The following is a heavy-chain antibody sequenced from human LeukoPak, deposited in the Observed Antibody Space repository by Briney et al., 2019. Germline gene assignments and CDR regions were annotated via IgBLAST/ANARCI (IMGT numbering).Heavy chain of an antibody. D-gene: IGHD1-1*01. CDR1: GGSISSYY. Sequence: SETLSLTCTVSGGSISSYYWSWIRQPPGEGLDWIGYISNSGSTNYNPSLKSRVTISVDTSKNQLSLKLTSVTAADTAVYHCVRLQPNTGEWAFDIWGQGTMVTVSS. CDR3: VRLQPNTGEWAFDI. V-gene: IGHV4-59*01. J-gene: IGHJ3*02. CDR2: ISNSGST.